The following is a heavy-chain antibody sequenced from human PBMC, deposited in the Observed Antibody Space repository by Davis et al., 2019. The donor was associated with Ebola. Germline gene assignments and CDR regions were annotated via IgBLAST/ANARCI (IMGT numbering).Heavy chain of an antibody. CDR2: ISYDGSNK. V-gene: IGHV3-30*18. CDR1: GFTFSSYG. D-gene: IGHD2-2*02. Sequence: PGGSLRLSCAASGFTFSSYGMHWVRQAPGKGLAWVAVISYDGSNKYYADSVKGRFTISRDNSKNTLYLQMNSLRAEDTAVYYCAKSRYCSSTSCYTGYYYYGMDVWGQGTTVTVSS. J-gene: IGHJ6*02. CDR3: AKSRYCSSTSCYTGYYYYGMDV.